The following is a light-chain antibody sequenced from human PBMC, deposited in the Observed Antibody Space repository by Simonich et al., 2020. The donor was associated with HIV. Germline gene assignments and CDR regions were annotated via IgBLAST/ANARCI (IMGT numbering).Light chain of an antibody. CDR1: QNIAGN. V-gene: IGKV3-15*01. CDR2: YAS. Sequence: EIVMTQSPATLSVSPGERATLSCRASQNIAGNLAWYQQKPGQAPRLLIYYASTRATGVPARLSGSGFGTDFTLTISSMQSEDFADYCCQQYNNWPSPFTFGPGTKVDLK. J-gene: IGKJ3*01. CDR3: QQYNNWPSPFT.